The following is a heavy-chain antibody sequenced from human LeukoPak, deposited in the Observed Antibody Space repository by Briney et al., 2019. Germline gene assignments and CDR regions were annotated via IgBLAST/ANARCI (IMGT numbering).Heavy chain of an antibody. V-gene: IGHV4-39*07. J-gene: IGHJ4*02. CDR2: IYYSGST. D-gene: IGHD5-12*01. Sequence: PSETLSLTCTVSGGSISSSSYYWGWIRQPPGKGLEWIGSIYYSGSTYYNPSLKSRVTISVDTSKNQFSLKLSSVTAADTAVYYCAREPGYEDYWGQGTLVTVSS. CDR1: GGSISSSSYY. CDR3: AREPGYEDY.